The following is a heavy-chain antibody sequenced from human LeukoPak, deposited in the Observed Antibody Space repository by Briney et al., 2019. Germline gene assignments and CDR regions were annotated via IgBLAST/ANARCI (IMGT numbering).Heavy chain of an antibody. V-gene: IGHV4-59*08. CDR1: GGSISSCY. CDR3: ARPSRTGSGWDAFDI. J-gene: IGHJ3*02. CDR2: ISYSGST. D-gene: IGHD3-22*01. Sequence: SETLSLTCTVSGGSISSCYWSWIRQPPGKELEWIGHISYSGSTNYNPSLKSRVTISVDTSKNQFSLNLSSVTAADTAVYYCARPSRTGSGWDAFDIWGQGTMVTVSS.